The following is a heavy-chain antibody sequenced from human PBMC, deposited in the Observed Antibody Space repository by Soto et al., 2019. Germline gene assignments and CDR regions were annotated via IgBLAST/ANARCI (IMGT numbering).Heavy chain of an antibody. J-gene: IGHJ4*02. CDR1: ALTISIYS. V-gene: IGHV3-23*01. CDR3: VKSYGDIWNQYYFNL. Sequence: EEQLLESGGGLVQPGASLRLSCDASALTISIYSMSWVRQAPGKGLEWVSGISGSGYSTYIANSVKGRFTISRDNSRNTLYLQKYSLKAEDTVVYYCVKSYGDIWNQYYFNLWSQGTRVTVAS. D-gene: IGHD1-20*01. CDR2: ISGSGYST.